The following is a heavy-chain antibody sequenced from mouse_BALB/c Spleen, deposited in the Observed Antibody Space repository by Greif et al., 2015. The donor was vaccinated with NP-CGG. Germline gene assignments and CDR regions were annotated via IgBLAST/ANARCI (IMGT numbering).Heavy chain of an antibody. J-gene: IGHJ2*01. D-gene: IGHD4-1*02. CDR3: ARPQLGRGLYYFYY. V-gene: IGHV1-7*01. CDR1: GYTFTSYW. Sequence: QVQLKESGAELAKPGASVKMSCKASGYTFTSYWMHWVKQRPGQGLEWIGYINPSTGYTEYNQKFKDKATLTADKSSSTAYMQLSSLTSEDSAVYYCARPQLGRGLYYFYYWGQGTTLTVSS. CDR2: INPSTGYT.